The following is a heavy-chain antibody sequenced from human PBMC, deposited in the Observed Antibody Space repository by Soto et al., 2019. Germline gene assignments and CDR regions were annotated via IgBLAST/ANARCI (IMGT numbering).Heavy chain of an antibody. CDR3: ARSVGATHFFDY. CDR1: GGSISSSSYY. D-gene: IGHD1-26*01. V-gene: IGHV4-39*01. J-gene: IGHJ4*02. CDR2: IYYSGST. Sequence: QLQLQESGPGLVKPSETLSLTCTVSGGSISSSSYYWGWIRQPPGKGLEWIGSIYYSGSTYYNPSLKCRITISVDTSKNRFALKLSSVTAADTAVYYCARSVGATHFFDYWGQGTLVTVSS.